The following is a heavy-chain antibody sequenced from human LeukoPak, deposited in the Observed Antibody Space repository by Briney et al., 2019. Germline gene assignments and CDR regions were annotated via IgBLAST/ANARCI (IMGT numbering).Heavy chain of an antibody. D-gene: IGHD3-10*01. CDR3: VTGRGDY. Sequence: GGSLRLSCVASGFSFSSNWMHWVRQAPGKGLVWVSRINSDGSTINYAASVKGRFTISRDNSKNMLYLQMNSLRAEDTAVYYCVTGRGDYWGQGTLVTVSS. J-gene: IGHJ4*02. V-gene: IGHV3-74*01. CDR2: INSDGSTI. CDR1: GFSFSSNW.